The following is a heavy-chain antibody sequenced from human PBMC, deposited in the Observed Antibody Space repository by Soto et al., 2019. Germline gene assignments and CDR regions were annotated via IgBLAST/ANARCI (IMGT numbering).Heavy chain of an antibody. J-gene: IGHJ6*02. CDR3: ARGDSFSSSDYYYYGMDV. V-gene: IGHV3-21*01. Sequence: GSLRLSCAASGFTFSSYSMNWVRQAPGKGLEWVSSISSSSSYIYYADSVKGRFTISRDNAKNSLYLQMNSLRAEDTAVYYCARGDSFSSSDYYYYGMDVWGQGTTVTVSS. CDR2: ISSSSSYI. D-gene: IGHD6-6*01. CDR1: GFTFSSYS.